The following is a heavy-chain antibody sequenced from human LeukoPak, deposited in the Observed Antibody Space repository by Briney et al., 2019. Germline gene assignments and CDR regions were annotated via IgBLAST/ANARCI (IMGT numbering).Heavy chain of an antibody. Sequence: SETLSLTCTVSGGSISSSSYYWGWIRQPPGKGLEWIGSIYYSGSTNYNPSLKSRVTISVDTSKNQFSLKLSSVTAADTAVYYCASSQYCSSTSCYTGGYWFDPWGQGTLVTVSS. CDR3: ASSQYCSSTSCYTGGYWFDP. J-gene: IGHJ5*02. V-gene: IGHV4-39*01. CDR1: GGSISSSSYY. D-gene: IGHD2-2*02. CDR2: IYYSGST.